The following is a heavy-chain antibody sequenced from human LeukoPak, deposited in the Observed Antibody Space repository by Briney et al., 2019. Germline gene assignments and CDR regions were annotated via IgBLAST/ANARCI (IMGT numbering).Heavy chain of an antibody. CDR1: GGSISSGSYY. V-gene: IGHV4-61*02. D-gene: IGHD6-19*01. CDR3: ARAASVAVDC. J-gene: IGHJ4*02. CDR2: IYTSGST. Sequence: TLSLTCTVSGGSISSGSYYWSWIRQPAGKGLEWIGRIYTSGSTTYSPSLESRVTISVDTSKNQFSLKLSSVTAADTAVYYCARAASVAVDCWGQGTLVRVSS.